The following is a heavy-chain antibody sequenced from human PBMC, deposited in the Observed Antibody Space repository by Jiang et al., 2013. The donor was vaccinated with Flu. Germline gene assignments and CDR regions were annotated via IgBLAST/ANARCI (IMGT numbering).Heavy chain of an antibody. D-gene: IGHD5-12*01. Sequence: LLKPSETLSFTCGVYGGSFSGHSWSWIRQPPGKRREWIGEIYHSGSTKYKSSLESRVSISLDTSKNQFSLKLSSVTAADTAVYYCARRSRWLRSTSANYYYGMDVWGQGTTVTVSS. CDR3: ARRSRWLRSTSANYYYGMDV. CDR2: IYHSGST. V-gene: IGHV4-34*01. J-gene: IGHJ6*02. CDR1: GGSFSGHS.